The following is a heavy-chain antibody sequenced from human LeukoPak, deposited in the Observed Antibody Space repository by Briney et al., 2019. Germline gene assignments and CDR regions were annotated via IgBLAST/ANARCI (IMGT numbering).Heavy chain of an antibody. CDR2: INSNGGST. Sequence: PGGSLRLSCAAAGFTFSTSAMHWVSQAPEKGLEYVSSINSNGGSTYYANSVKGRFTISRDNSKNTLYLQMGSLRAEDMAVYYCARSGAPRGFSNYALDYWGLGTLVTVSS. J-gene: IGHJ4*02. V-gene: IGHV3-64*01. CDR3: ARSGAPRGFSNYALDY. D-gene: IGHD5-12*01. CDR1: GFTFSTSA.